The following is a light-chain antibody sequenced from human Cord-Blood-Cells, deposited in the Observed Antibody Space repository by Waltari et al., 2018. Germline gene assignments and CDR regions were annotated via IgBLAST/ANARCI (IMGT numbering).Light chain of an antibody. Sequence: DIQMTQSPSSLSASVGDSVTITCRASQSIRSYLNWYQQKPGKAPKLLIYAESSLQSGVPSRFSGSGSGTDFTLTISSLQPEDFATYYCQQSYSTPYTFGQGTKLEIK. CDR1: QSIRSY. J-gene: IGKJ2*01. V-gene: IGKV1-39*01. CDR2: AES. CDR3: QQSYSTPYT.